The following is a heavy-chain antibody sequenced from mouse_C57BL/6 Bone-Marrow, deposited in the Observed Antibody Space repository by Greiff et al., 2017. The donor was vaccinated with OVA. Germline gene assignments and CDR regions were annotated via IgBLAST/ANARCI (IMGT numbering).Heavy chain of an antibody. Sequence: DVKLVESGGGLVQPKGSLKLSCAASGFSFTTYAMNWVRQTPGKGLEWVARIRSKSNNYATYYADAVKDRFTISRDDSESMLYLQMNNLKADDAALCDCVVACYSNEGFAYWGQGTLVTVSA. CDR2: IRSKSNNYAT. V-gene: IGHV10-1*01. D-gene: IGHD2-5*01. J-gene: IGHJ3*01. CDR1: GFSFTTYA. CDR3: VVACYSNEGFAY.